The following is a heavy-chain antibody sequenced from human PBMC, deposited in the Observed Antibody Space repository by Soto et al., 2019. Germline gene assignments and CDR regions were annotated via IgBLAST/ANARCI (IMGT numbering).Heavy chain of an antibody. J-gene: IGHJ3*02. D-gene: IGHD1-7*01. CDR3: ARESRQLELRKAFDI. CDR1: GGSISSSNW. CDR2: IYHSGST. V-gene: IGHV4-4*02. Sequence: QVQLQESGPGLVKPSGTLSLTCAVSGGSISSSNWWSWVRQPPGKGLEWIGVIYHSGSTNYNPSLKSRVNISVDKSKNQFPLKLSSVTAADTAVYYCARESRQLELRKAFDIWGQGTMVTVSS.